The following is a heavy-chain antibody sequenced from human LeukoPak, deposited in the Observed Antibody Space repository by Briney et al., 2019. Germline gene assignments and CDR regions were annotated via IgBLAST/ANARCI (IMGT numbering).Heavy chain of an antibody. CDR2: INPNSGGT. CDR1: GYTFTGYY. J-gene: IGHJ4*02. V-gene: IGHV1-2*02. Sequence: APVKVSCKASGYTFTGYYMHWVRQAPGQGLEWMGWINPNSGGTNYAQKFQGRVTMTRDTSISTAYMELSRLRSDDTAVYYCARDTEGLRYFDWLLSSFDYWGQGTLVTVSS. CDR3: ARDTEGLRYFDWLLSSFDY. D-gene: IGHD3-9*01.